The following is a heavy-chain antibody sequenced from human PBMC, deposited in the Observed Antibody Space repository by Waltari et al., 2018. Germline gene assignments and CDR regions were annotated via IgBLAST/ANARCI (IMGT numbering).Heavy chain of an antibody. Sequence: QVQLVQSGAEVKKPGSSVKVSCKASGGTFSSDAISWVRQAPGQGFEWMGGIIPILGIANCAQKFHGRVTITADESTSTAYMELSSLRSEDTAVYYCARDEQLVIPGQTFYVMFVYWGQGTLVTVSS. CDR2: IIPILGIA. J-gene: IGHJ4*02. V-gene: IGHV1-69*04. D-gene: IGHD6-6*01. CDR3: ARDEQLVIPGQTFYVMFVY. CDR1: GGTFSSDA.